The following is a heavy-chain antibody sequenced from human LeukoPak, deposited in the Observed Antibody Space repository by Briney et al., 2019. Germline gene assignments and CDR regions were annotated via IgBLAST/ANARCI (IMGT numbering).Heavy chain of an antibody. CDR3: ARPGGWYRYYFDY. V-gene: IGHV4-34*01. CDR2: INHSGST. D-gene: IGHD6-19*01. J-gene: IGHJ4*02. Sequence: PSETLSLTCAVYGGSFIGYYWSWIRQPPGKGLEWIGEINHSGSTNYNPSLKSRVTISVDTSKNQFSLKLSSVTAADTAVYYCARPGGWYRYYFDYWGQGTLVTVSS. CDR1: GGSFIGYY.